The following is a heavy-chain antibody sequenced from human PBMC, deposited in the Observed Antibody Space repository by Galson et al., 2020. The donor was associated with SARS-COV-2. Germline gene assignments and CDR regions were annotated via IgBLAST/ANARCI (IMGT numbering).Heavy chain of an antibody. CDR2: IGTAGDT. CDR3: ARGNIVVVPAAPRTYYYYYMDV. V-gene: IGHV3-13*01. D-gene: IGHD2-2*01. CDR1: GFTFSSYD. Sequence: GGSLRLSCAASGFTFSSYDMHWVRQATGKGLEWVSAIGTAGDTYYPGSVKGRFTISRENAKNSLYLQMNSLRAGDTAVYYCARGNIVVVPAAPRTYYYYYMDVWGKGTTVTVSS. J-gene: IGHJ6*03.